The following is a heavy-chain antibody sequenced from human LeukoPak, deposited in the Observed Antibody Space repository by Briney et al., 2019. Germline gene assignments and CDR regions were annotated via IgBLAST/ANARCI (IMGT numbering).Heavy chain of an antibody. CDR2: IHDSGST. Sequence: SETLSLTCTVSGGSISNYYWSWIRQSPEKGLEWIGYIHDSGSTNYNPSLKSRVAISVDTSKNQFSLKLGSVTAADTAVYYCARLDAAAGRYLQFFYWGQGTLLTVSS. D-gene: IGHD5-24*01. CDR1: GGSISNYY. CDR3: ARLDAAAGRYLQFFY. J-gene: IGHJ4*02. V-gene: IGHV4-59*08.